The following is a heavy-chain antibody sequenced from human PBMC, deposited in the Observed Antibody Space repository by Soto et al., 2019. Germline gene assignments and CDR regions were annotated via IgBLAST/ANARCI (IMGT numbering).Heavy chain of an antibody. J-gene: IGHJ4*02. V-gene: IGHV4-34*01. Sequence: SETLSLTCAVYGGSFSGYYWSWIRQPPGKGLEWIGEINHSGSTNYNPSLKSRVTISVDTSKNQFSLKLSSVTAADTAVYYCARSDGRYWGEGTLVTVSS. CDR3: ARSDGRY. CDR1: GGSFSGYY. CDR2: INHSGST.